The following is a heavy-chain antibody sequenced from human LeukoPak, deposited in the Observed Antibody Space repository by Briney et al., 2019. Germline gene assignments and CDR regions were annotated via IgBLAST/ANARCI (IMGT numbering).Heavy chain of an antibody. CDR2: IYYSGST. CDR3: ARQPTSRDGYNWFDP. CDR1: GGSISSYY. V-gene: IGHV4-59*08. J-gene: IGHJ5*02. Sequence: PSETLSLTCTVSGGSISSYYWSWIRQPPGKGLEWIGCIYYSGSTNYNPSLKSRVTISVDTSKNQFSLKLSSVTAADTAVYYCARQPTSRDGYNWFDPWGQGTLVTVSS. D-gene: IGHD5-24*01.